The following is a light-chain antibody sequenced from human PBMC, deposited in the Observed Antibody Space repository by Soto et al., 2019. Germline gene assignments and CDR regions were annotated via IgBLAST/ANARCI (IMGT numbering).Light chain of an antibody. CDR3: QQYSEWTLT. CDR1: QRVSSK. CDR2: ATS. V-gene: IGKV3-15*01. J-gene: IGKJ4*01. Sequence: EIVMTQSPATLSVSPGERATLSCRASQRVSSKLAWFQQQPGRAPRLLIYATSARATGIPARFSGSGSGTEFYLTRSSQPSEDYEVYYCQQYSEWTLTFGGGTRVEIK.